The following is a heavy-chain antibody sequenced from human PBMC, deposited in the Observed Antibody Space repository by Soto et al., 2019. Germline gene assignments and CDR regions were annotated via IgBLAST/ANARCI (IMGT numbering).Heavy chain of an antibody. CDR3: ARDRVESGYPEYFQH. V-gene: IGHV3-48*01. CDR1: GFTFSCYS. Sequence: PGGALRLSCAAPGFTFSCYSIKWVRPGPGEGLEWVSYISGSSSTIYYADSVKGRFTISRDNSKNTLYLQMNSLRAEDTAVYYCARDRVESGYPEYFQHWGQGTLVTVSS. CDR2: ISGSSSTI. D-gene: IGHD3-22*01. J-gene: IGHJ1*01.